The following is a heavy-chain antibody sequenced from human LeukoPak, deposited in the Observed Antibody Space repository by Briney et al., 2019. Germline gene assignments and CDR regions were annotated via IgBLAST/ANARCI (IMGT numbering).Heavy chain of an antibody. Sequence: SVKVSCXASGGTFSSYAISWVRQAPGQGLEWMGGIIPIFGTANYAQKFQGRVTITADESTSTAYMELSSLRSEDMAVYYCARVSVESTDYYDSLPSRAFDIWGQGTMVTVSS. CDR1: GGTFSSYA. D-gene: IGHD3-22*01. CDR3: ARVSVESTDYYDSLPSRAFDI. J-gene: IGHJ3*02. CDR2: IIPIFGTA. V-gene: IGHV1-69*01.